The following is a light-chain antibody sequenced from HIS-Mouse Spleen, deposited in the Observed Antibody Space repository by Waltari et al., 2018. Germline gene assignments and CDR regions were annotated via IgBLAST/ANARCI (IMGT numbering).Light chain of an antibody. CDR2: EVS. Sequence: LTQPPSASGSPGQSVTISCTGTSSDVGGYNYVSWYQQHPGKAPKLMIYEVSKRPSGVPGRFSGSKSGNTASLTVSGLQAEDEADYYCSSYAGSNNYVFGTGTKVTVL. J-gene: IGLJ1*01. CDR3: SSYAGSNNYV. V-gene: IGLV2-8*01. CDR1: SSDVGGYNY.